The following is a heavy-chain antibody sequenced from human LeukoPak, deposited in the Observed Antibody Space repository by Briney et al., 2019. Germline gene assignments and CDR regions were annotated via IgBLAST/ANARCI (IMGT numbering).Heavy chain of an antibody. CDR2: ISSSSSYI. CDR3: ARVGPPPHTVAGTGDYYYGMDV. D-gene: IGHD6-19*01. V-gene: IGHV3-21*01. J-gene: IGHJ6*02. Sequence: KPGGSLRLSCAASGFTFSSYSMNWVRQAPGKGLEWVSSISSSSSYIYYADSVKGRFTISRDNAKNSLYLQMNSLRAEDTAVYYCARVGPPPHTVAGTGDYYYGMDVWGQGTTVTVSS. CDR1: GFTFSSYS.